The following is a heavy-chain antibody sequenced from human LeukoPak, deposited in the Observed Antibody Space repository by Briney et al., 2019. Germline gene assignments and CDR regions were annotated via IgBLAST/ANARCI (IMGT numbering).Heavy chain of an antibody. Sequence: GGSLRLSCVLSGFTFSSFTMHWVRQAPGKGLEWVSSISGSGSHTYHGDSLKGRFTVSRDNAKNSLYLQMNSLRVDDTAVYYRAAGRWELLRMDHWGQGALVTVSS. CDR1: GFTFSSFT. CDR2: ISGSGSHT. D-gene: IGHD1-26*01. J-gene: IGHJ4*02. V-gene: IGHV3-21*01. CDR3: AAGRWELLRMDH.